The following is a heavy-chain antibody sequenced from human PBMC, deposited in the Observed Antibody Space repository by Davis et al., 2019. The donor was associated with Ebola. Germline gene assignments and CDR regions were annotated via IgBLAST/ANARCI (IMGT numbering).Heavy chain of an antibody. J-gene: IGHJ4*02. Sequence: PSETLSLTCTVSGGSISSSSYYWGWIRQPPGKGLEWIGSIYYSGNTYYNPSLKSRVTISVDTSKNQFSLKLSSVTAADTAVYYCARGEMGELLRADYFDYWGQGTLVTVSS. V-gene: IGHV4-39*07. CDR2: IYYSGNT. D-gene: IGHD1-26*01. CDR3: ARGEMGELLRADYFDY. CDR1: GGSISSSSYY.